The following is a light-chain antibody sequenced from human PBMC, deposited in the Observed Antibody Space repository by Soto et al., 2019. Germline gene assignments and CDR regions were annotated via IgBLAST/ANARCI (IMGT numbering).Light chain of an antibody. V-gene: IGLV1-40*01. CDR1: SSNIGAGYD. CDR2: GDS. CDR3: LSYDNSPSGSV. Sequence: QAVVTQPPSVSGAPGQRVTISCTGSSSNIGAGYDVSWYQQLPGTAPKLLIFGDSNRPSGVPDRFSGSSSGTSASLAITGLQAEDEADYYCLSYDNSPSGSVFGGGTKLTVL. J-gene: IGLJ3*02.